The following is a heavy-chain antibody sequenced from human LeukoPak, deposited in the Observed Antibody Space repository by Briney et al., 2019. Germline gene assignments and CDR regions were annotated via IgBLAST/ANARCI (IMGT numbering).Heavy chain of an antibody. Sequence: GASVKVSCKASGYTFTSYAMHWVRQAPGQRLEWMGWINAGNGNTKYSQKFQGRVTITRDTSASTAYMELSSLRAEDTAVYYCARDLFAYYDFWSGYYTYYYYYGMDVWGQGTTVTVSS. CDR3: ARDLFAYYDFWSGYYTYYYYYGMDV. D-gene: IGHD3-3*01. CDR2: INAGNGNT. CDR1: GYTFTSYA. V-gene: IGHV1-3*01. J-gene: IGHJ6*02.